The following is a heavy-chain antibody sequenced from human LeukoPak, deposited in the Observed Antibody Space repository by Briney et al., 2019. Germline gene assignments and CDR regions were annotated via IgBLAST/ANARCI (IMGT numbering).Heavy chain of an antibody. J-gene: IGHJ4*02. CDR1: GFTFSSYA. Sequence: GGSLRLSCAASGFTFSSYAMHWVRQAPGKGLEYVSAISSNGGSTYYADSVKGRFTISRDNSKDTLYLQMGSLRAEDMAVYYCARGGFDYWGQGTLVTVSS. D-gene: IGHD3-10*01. CDR3: ARGGFDY. CDR2: ISSNGGST. V-gene: IGHV3-64*02.